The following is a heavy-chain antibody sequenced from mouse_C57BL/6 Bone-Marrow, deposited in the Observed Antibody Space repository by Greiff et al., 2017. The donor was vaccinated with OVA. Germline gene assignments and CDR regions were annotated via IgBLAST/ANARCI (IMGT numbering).Heavy chain of an antibody. D-gene: IGHD2-5*01. J-gene: IGHJ3*01. CDR3: TGDYSNPWFAY. CDR1: GYTFTDYE. CDR2: IDPETGGT. Sequence: LVESGAELVRPGASVTLSCKASGYTFTDYEMHWVKQTPVHGLEWIGAIDPETGGTAYNQKFKGKAILTADKSSSTAYMELRSLTSEDSAVYYGTGDYSNPWFAYWGQGTLVTVSA. V-gene: IGHV1-15*01.